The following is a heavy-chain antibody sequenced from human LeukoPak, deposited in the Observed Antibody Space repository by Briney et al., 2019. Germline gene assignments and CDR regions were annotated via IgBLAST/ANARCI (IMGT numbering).Heavy chain of an antibody. V-gene: IGHV1-2*02. D-gene: IGHD3-22*01. Sequence: ASVEVSCKASGYTFTGYYMHWVRQAPGQGPEWMGWINPNSGGTNYAQKFQGRVTMTRDTSISTAYMELSRLRSDDTAVYYCARALVGRDYYDSSGYYYGTYFDYWGQGTLVTVSS. J-gene: IGHJ4*02. CDR2: INPNSGGT. CDR1: GYTFTGYY. CDR3: ARALVGRDYYDSSGYYYGTYFDY.